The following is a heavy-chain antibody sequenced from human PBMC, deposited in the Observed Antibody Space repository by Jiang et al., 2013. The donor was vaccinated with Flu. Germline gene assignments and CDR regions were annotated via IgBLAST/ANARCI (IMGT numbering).Heavy chain of an antibody. Sequence: GPGLVKPSGTLSLTCAVSGGSISSSNWWSWVRQPPGKGLEWIGEIYHSGSTDYNPSLKSRVTISVDKSKNQFSLKLSSVTAADTAVYYCARAGRYYYDSSGYYYFDYWGQGTLVTVSS. CDR2: IYHSGST. D-gene: IGHD3-22*01. CDR3: ARAGRYYYDSSGYYYFDY. V-gene: IGHV4-4*02. J-gene: IGHJ4*02. CDR1: GGSISSSNW.